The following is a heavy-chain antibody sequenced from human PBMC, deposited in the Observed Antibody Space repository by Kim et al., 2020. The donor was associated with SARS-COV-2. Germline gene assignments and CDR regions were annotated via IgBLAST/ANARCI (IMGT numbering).Heavy chain of an antibody. D-gene: IGHD3-10*01. Sequence: GGSLRLSCAASGFTFSSYWMHWVRQAPGKGLVWVSRINSDGSSTSYADSVKGRFTISRDNAKNTLYLQMNSLRAEDTAVYYCARVPLYYYGSLDYYGMDVWGQGTTVTVSS. CDR3: ARVPLYYYGSLDYYGMDV. V-gene: IGHV3-74*01. CDR2: INSDGSST. CDR1: GFTFSSYW. J-gene: IGHJ6*02.